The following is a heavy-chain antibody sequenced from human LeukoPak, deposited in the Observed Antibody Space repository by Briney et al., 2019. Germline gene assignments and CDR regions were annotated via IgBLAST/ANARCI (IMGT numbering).Heavy chain of an antibody. CDR1: GYTFTSYG. V-gene: IGHV1-18*01. J-gene: IGHJ5*02. Sequence: ASVKVSCKASGYTFTSYGISWVRQAPGQGLEWMGWISGYNGNTKYAQELQGRVTVTTDTSTSTAYMELRSLRSDDTAVYYCARAGAIVDNWFDPWGQGTLVTVSS. CDR2: ISGYNGNT. D-gene: IGHD1-26*01. CDR3: ARAGAIVDNWFDP.